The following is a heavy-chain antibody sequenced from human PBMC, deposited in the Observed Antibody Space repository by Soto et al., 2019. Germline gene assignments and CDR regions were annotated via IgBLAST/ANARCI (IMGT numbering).Heavy chain of an antibody. V-gene: IGHV4-59*01. Sequence: SETLSLTCSVSGASINNYYWSWIRQPPGKGLEWIGYVYYTGSTSTKYNPSLQSRVAMSVDSSKNQFSLKLTSMTAADTAIYYCAKYRPTDAEGYRLDFWGPGTLVTVSS. CDR3: AKYRPTDAEGYRLDF. CDR2: VYYTGSTST. CDR1: GASINNYY. J-gene: IGHJ4*02. D-gene: IGHD5-12*01.